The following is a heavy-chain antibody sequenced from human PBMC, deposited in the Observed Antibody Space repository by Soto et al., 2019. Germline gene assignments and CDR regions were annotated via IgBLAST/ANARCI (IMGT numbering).Heavy chain of an antibody. CDR3: ARGQLGYYYYYYMDV. Sequence: ASVKVSCKASGYTLTSYGISWVRQAPGQGLEWMGWISAYNGNTNYAQKLQGRVTMTTDTSTSTAYMELRSLRSDDTAVYYCARGQLGYYYYYYMDVWGKGTTVTGSS. J-gene: IGHJ6*03. CDR1: GYTLTSYG. CDR2: ISAYNGNT. V-gene: IGHV1-18*01. D-gene: IGHD6-13*01.